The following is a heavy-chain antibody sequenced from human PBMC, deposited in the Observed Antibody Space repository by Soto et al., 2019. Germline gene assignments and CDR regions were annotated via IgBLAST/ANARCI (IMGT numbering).Heavy chain of an antibody. CDR3: VAQMVVLDYFDY. Sequence: SETLSLTCTVSGDSISRSTYHWGWIRQPPGKGLEWVASLIYSGSTYYNPSLKSRVTISVDTSKKQVSLKVRSVTAADTAVYYCVAQMVVLDYFDYCGQGTLVTVSS. V-gene: IGHV4-39*01. CDR1: GDSISRSTYH. D-gene: IGHD3-22*01. CDR2: LIYSGST. J-gene: IGHJ4*02.